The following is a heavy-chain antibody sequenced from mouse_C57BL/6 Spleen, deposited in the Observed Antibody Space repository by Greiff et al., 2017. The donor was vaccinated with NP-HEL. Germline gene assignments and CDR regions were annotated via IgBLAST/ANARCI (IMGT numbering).Heavy chain of an antibody. D-gene: IGHD6-1*01. CDR2: IYPGDGDT. CDR1: GYAFSSSW. Sequence: QVQLQQSGPELVKPGASVKISCKASGYAFSSSWMNWVKQRPGKGLEWIGRIYPGDGDTNYNGKFKGKATLTADKSSSTAYMQLSSLTSEDSAVYVCARGGQGYAMDYWGQGTSVTVSS. V-gene: IGHV1-82*01. J-gene: IGHJ4*01. CDR3: ARGGQGYAMDY.